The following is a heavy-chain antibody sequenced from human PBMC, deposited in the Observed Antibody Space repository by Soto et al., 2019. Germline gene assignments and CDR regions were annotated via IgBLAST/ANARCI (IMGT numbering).Heavy chain of an antibody. J-gene: IGHJ4*02. D-gene: IGHD5-18*01. CDR1: GFTFSTYA. Sequence: QVQLVESGGGVVQPGRSLRLSCAASGFTFSTYAMHWVRQAPGKGLEWVAGIWYDGNKKNYADSVKGRFTISRDNSNNTLYLQMNTLTADDTAVYYCARGEQWLQESSAAFDSWGQGTLVTVSS. V-gene: IGHV3-33*01. CDR3: ARGEQWLQESSAAFDS. CDR2: IWYDGNKK.